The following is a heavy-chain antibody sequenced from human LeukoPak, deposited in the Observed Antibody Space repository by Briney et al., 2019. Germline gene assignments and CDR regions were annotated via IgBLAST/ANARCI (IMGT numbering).Heavy chain of an antibody. D-gene: IGHD7-27*01. CDR3: AKGWGRFDY. Sequence: GGSLRLSCAASGYTISNYWMNWVRQAPGRGLEWVANIKQDGSEKYYVDSMKGRFTISRDNAKNPLYLQMNSLRAEDTAVYYCAKGWGRFDYWGQGTLVTVSS. J-gene: IGHJ4*02. CDR1: GYTISNYW. CDR2: IKQDGSEK. V-gene: IGHV3-7*01.